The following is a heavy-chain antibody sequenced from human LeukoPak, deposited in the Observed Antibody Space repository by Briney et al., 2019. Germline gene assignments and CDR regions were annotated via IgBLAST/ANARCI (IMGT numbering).Heavy chain of an antibody. Sequence: GGSLRLSCAASGFTFSTNVMTWVRQAPGKGLEWVSSISVNGGSTYYADSVQGRFTISRDNSKSTLCLQMDSLRAEDTAVYYCAKQLGYCSDGSCYSPYWGQGTLVTVSS. D-gene: IGHD2-15*01. CDR1: GFTFSTNV. J-gene: IGHJ4*02. V-gene: IGHV3-23*01. CDR2: ISVNGGST. CDR3: AKQLGYCSDGSCYSPY.